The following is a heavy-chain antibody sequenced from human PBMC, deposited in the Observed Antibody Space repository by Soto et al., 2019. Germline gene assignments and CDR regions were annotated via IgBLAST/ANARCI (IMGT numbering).Heavy chain of an antibody. D-gene: IGHD5-12*01. CDR1: GGSMSSYY. CDR3: ARGPGGYEAFDS. CDR2: IYYSGGA. Sequence: PSETLSLTCTVSGGSMSSYYWSWIRQPPGKGLEWIGYIYYSGGANYNPSLRSRVTISVDTSKNQFSLKVSSVTAADTAVYYCARGPGGYEAFDSWGQGTLVTVS. J-gene: IGHJ4*02. V-gene: IGHV4-59*01.